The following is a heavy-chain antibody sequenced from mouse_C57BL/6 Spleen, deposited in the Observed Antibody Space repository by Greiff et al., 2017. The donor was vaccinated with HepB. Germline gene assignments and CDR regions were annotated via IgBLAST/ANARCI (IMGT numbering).Heavy chain of an antibody. D-gene: IGHD2-4*01. CDR1: GYSITSGYY. V-gene: IGHV3-6*01. CDR3: ARGEYDYDYAMDY. CDR2: ISYDGSN. Sequence: EVQLVESGPGLVKPSQSLSLTCSVTGYSITSGYYWNWIRQFPGNKLEWMGYISYDGSNNYNPSLKNRISITRDTSKNQFFLKLNSVTTEDTATYYCARGEYDYDYAMDYWGQGTSVTVSS. J-gene: IGHJ4*01.